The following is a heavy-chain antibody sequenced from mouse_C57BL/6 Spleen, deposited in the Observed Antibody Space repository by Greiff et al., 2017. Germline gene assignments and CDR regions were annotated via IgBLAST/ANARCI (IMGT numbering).Heavy chain of an antibody. CDR2: IHPNSGST. D-gene: IGHD2-3*01. V-gene: IGHV1-64*01. CDR3: ARSYDGYLFDY. CDR1: GYTFTSYW. J-gene: IGHJ2*01. Sequence: VQLQQPGAELVKPGASVKLSCKASGYTFTSYWMHWVKQRPGQGLEWIGMIHPNSGSTNYNEKFKSKATLTVDKSSSTAYMQLSSLTSEDSAVYYCARSYDGYLFDYWGQGTTLTVSS.